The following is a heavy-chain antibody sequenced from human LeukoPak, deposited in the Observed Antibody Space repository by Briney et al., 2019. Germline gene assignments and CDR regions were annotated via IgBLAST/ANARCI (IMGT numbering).Heavy chain of an antibody. D-gene: IGHD5-12*01. V-gene: IGHV3-21*01. J-gene: IGHJ4*02. Sequence: KAGGSLRLSCAASGFTFSSYTMNWVRQAPGKGLELVSSISSSRSYIYYADSVKGRFTISRDNTMNSLFQQMNSLRAEDTAVYYCAPALSLYDYIYFDYWGQGTLVTVSS. CDR3: APALSLYDYIYFDY. CDR1: GFTFSSYT. CDR2: ISSSRSYI.